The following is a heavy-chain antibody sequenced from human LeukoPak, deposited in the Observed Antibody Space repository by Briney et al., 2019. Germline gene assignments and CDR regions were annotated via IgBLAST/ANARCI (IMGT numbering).Heavy chain of an antibody. CDR3: ASGYAGGWSSFHY. J-gene: IGHJ4*02. V-gene: IGHV3-7*01. CDR1: GLTFSTYW. CDR2: INQDGSLT. Sequence: GGSLRLSCAPSGLTFSTYWMNWVRQAPGKGLEWVANINQDGSLTYYMDSVKGRFAISRDNAKNSLYLQMNSLRGEDTAVYYCASGYAGGWSSFHYWGQGTLVTVSA. D-gene: IGHD6-19*01.